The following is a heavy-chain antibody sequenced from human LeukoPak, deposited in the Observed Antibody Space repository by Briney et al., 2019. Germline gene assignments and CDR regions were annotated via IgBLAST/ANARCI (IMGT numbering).Heavy chain of an antibody. J-gene: IGHJ5*02. Sequence: GGSLRLSCAASGFTFNNYWMSWVRQAPGKGLEWVANIKQDGSEKYYVDSVKGRFTVSRDNAKNSLYLQMNSLRAEDTAVYYCARDFSDSSGYYYPNWFDPWGQGTLVTVSS. V-gene: IGHV3-7*01. D-gene: IGHD3-22*01. CDR1: GFTFNNYW. CDR3: ARDFSDSSGYYYPNWFDP. CDR2: IKQDGSEK.